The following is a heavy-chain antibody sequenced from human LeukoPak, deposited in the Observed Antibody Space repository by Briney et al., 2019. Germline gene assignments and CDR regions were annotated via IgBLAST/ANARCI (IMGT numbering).Heavy chain of an antibody. CDR1: GYTFTGYY. Sequence: ASVKVSCKASGYTFTGYYMHWVRQAPGQGLEWMGWINPNSGGTNYAQKFQGRVTMTRDTSISTAYMELSRLRSGDTAVYYCARARQWLDYYFDYWGQGTLVTVSS. CDR2: INPNSGGT. D-gene: IGHD6-19*01. J-gene: IGHJ4*02. CDR3: ARARQWLDYYFDY. V-gene: IGHV1-2*02.